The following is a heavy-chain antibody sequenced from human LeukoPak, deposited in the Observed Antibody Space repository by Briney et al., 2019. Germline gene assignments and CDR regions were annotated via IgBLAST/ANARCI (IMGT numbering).Heavy chain of an antibody. CDR2: ISYDGSNK. V-gene: IGHV3-30-3*01. D-gene: IGHD1-26*01. J-gene: IGHJ4*02. CDR3: ARATSGSFDY. CDR1: GFTFSSYA. Sequence: PGGSLRLSCAASGFTFSSYAMLWVRQAPGKGLEWVAVISYDGSNKYYADSVKGRFTTSRDNSKNTLYLQMNSLRAEGTAVYYCARATSGSFDYWGQGTLVTVSS.